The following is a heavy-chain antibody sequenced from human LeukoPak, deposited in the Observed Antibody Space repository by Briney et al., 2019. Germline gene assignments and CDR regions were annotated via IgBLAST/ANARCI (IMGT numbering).Heavy chain of an antibody. Sequence: SVKVSCNASGGTFSSYAISWVRQAPGQGLEWMGRIIPILGIANYAQKFQGRVTITADKSTSTAYMELSSLRSEDTAVYYCASLRYTPEYSSSSGGYWGQGTLVTVSS. V-gene: IGHV1-69*04. CDR1: GGTFSSYA. CDR3: ASLRYTPEYSSSSGGY. D-gene: IGHD6-6*01. J-gene: IGHJ4*02. CDR2: IIPILGIA.